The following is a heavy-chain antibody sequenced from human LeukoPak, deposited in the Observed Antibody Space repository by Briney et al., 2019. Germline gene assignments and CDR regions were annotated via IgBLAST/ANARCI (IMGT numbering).Heavy chain of an antibody. V-gene: IGHV1-46*01. J-gene: IGHJ4*02. CDR2: INPSGGST. CDR1: GYTFTSYY. D-gene: IGHD3-3*01. Sequence: SVKVSCKASGYTFTSYYMHWVRQAPGQGLEWMGIINPSGGSTSYAQKFQGRVTMTRDMSTSTVYMELSSLRSEDTAVYYCAREINPYDFWSGYQEVDYWGQGTLVTVSS. CDR3: AREINPYDFWSGYQEVDY.